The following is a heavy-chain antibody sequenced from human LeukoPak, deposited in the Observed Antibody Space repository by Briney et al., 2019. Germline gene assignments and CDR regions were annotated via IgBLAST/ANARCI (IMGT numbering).Heavy chain of an antibody. CDR3: AKSPRPYCSGGSCYPDY. Sequence: PGGSLRLSCAASGFTFSSYSMNWVRQAPGKGLEWVSSISSSSSYIYYADSVKGRFTISRDNSKNTLYLQMNSLRAEDTAVYYCAKSPRPYCSGGSCYPDYWGQGTLVTVSS. V-gene: IGHV3-21*01. D-gene: IGHD2-15*01. CDR1: GFTFSSYS. CDR2: ISSSSSYI. J-gene: IGHJ4*02.